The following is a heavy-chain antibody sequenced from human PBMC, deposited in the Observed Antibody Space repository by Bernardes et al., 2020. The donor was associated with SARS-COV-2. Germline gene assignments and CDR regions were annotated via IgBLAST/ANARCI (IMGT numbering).Heavy chain of an antibody. CDR2: INLSSGGT. J-gene: IGHJ4*02. CDR3: ARRGASSMSFDY. V-gene: IGHV1-46*01. D-gene: IGHD3-22*01. Sequence: ASVKVSCKASGYTFSTSYMHWVRQAPGQGLEWMGIINLSSGGTSYAQKFQGRVTMTTDTSTSTVYMELSSLRSEDTAVYYCARRGASSMSFDYWGQGTLVTVSS. CDR1: GYTFSTSY.